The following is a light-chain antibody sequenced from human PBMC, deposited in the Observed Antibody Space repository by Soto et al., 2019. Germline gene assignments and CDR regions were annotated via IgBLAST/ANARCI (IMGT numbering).Light chain of an antibody. CDR3: QQYNNWLT. CDR2: DAS. V-gene: IGKV3-15*01. CDR1: QSVSSN. J-gene: IGKJ4*01. Sequence: EIVMTQSPATLSVSLGERATLSCRAGQSVSSNLAWYQQRPGQAPRLLIYDASTRATGIPARFSGSGSGTEFTLTISRLQSEDFAFYCCQQYNNWLTFGGGTKVQIK.